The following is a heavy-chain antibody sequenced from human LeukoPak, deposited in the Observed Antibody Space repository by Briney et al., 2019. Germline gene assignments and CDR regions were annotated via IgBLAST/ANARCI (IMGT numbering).Heavy chain of an antibody. Sequence: SVKVSFKASGGTFSSYAISWVRQAPGQGLEWMGGIIPIFGTANYAQKFQGRVTITTDESTSTAYMELSSLRSEDTAVYYCARGTYDLEENWYFDLWGRGTLVTVSS. D-gene: IGHD3-3*01. J-gene: IGHJ2*01. V-gene: IGHV1-69*05. CDR1: GGTFSSYA. CDR3: ARGTYDLEENWYFDL. CDR2: IIPIFGTA.